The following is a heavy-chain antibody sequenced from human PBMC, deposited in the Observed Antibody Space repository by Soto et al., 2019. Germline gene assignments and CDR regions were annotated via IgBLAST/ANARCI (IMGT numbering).Heavy chain of an antibody. D-gene: IGHD5-12*01. J-gene: IGHJ6*02. Sequence: QVQLQESGPGLVKPSQTLSLTCTVSGGSISSGGYYWSWIRKHPGKGLEWIGYIYYSGSTYYNPSLKSRVTISVDTSKNQFSLKLSSVTAADTAVYYCARDGSGYGYMDVWGQGTTVTVSS. V-gene: IGHV4-31*03. CDR2: IYYSGST. CDR1: GGSISSGGYY. CDR3: ARDGSGYGYMDV.